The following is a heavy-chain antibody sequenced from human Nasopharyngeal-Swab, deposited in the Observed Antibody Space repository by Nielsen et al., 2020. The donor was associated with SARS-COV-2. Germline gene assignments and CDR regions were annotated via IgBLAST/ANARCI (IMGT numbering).Heavy chain of an antibody. CDR2: ISSSSSYI. D-gene: IGHD3-22*01. Sequence: WIRQPPGKGLEWVSSISSSSSYIYYADSVKGRFTISRDNAKNSLYLQMNSLGAEDTAVYYCAKPLKNYYDSSGPYDGFNIWGQGTLVTVSS. V-gene: IGHV3-21*01. CDR3: AKPLKNYYDSSGPYDGFNI. J-gene: IGHJ3*02.